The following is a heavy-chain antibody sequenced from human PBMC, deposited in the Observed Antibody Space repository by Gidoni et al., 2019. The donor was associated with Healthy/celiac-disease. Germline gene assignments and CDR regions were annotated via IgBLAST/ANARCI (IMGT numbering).Heavy chain of an antibody. CDR3: ARYGATAPIFDY. D-gene: IGHD4-17*01. V-gene: IGHV3-23*01. CDR1: GSTVSSYA. CDR2: ISGSGGST. Sequence: EVQLLESVGGLVQPGGSLRLPCAASGSTVSSYAMSWVRQAPGKGLEWVSAISGSGGSTYYADSVKGRFTISRDKSKNTLYLQMNSLRAEDTAVYYCARYGATAPIFDYWGQGTLVTVSS. J-gene: IGHJ4*02.